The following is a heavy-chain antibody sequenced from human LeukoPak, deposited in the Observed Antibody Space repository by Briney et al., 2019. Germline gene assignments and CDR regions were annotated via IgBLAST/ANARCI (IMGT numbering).Heavy chain of an antibody. CDR2: ISYDGSNK. D-gene: IGHD3-9*01. CDR1: GFTFSSYA. CDR3: AREGGFRYFGWLPPYNWFDP. Sequence: GGSLRLSCAASGFTFSSYAMHWVRQAPGKGLEWVAVISYDGSNKYYADSVKGRFTISRDNSKNTLYLQMNSLRAEDTAVYYCAREGGFRYFGWLPPYNWFDPWGQGTLVTVSS. V-gene: IGHV3-30-3*01. J-gene: IGHJ5*02.